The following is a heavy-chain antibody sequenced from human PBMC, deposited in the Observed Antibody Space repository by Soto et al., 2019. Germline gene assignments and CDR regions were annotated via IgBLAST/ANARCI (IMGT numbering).Heavy chain of an antibody. CDR3: ARHHMAATDMYFDY. V-gene: IGHV4-31*03. J-gene: IGHJ4*02. CDR2: IYDNDST. CDR1: GGSISSGGYY. D-gene: IGHD6-19*01. Sequence: QVQLQESGPGLVKPSQTLSLTCTVSGGSISSGGYYWSWIRQHPWKGLEWIGYIYDNDSTYYNPSLKSRVTMSVDMSRNQFSLKLSSVTAADTAVYYCARHHMAATDMYFDYWGQGTLVTVSS.